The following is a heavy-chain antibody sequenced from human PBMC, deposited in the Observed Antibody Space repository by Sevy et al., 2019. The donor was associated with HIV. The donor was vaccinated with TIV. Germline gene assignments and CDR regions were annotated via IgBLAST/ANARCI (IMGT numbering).Heavy chain of an antibody. Sequence: SETLSLTCTVSGGSISSSSYYWGWIRQPPGKGLGWIGSIYYSGSTYYNPSLKSRVTISVDTSKNQYSLNLSAVTAADTAVYCGARGQWLVHDYWGQGTLVTVSS. D-gene: IGHD6-19*01. CDR2: IYYSGST. CDR3: ARGQWLVHDY. J-gene: IGHJ4*02. CDR1: GGSISSSSYY. V-gene: IGHV4-39*01.